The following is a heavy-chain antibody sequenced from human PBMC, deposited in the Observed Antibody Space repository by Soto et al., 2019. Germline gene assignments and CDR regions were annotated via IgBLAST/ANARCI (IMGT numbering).Heavy chain of an antibody. CDR3: AKGRIVGATHYYYGMDV. CDR2: ISYDGSNK. Sequence: PGGSLRLSCAASGFTFSSYGMHWVRQAPGKGLEWVAVISYDGSNKYYADSVKGRFTISRDNSKNTLYLQMNSLRAEDTAVYYCAKGRIVGATHYYYGMDVWGQGTTVTVSS. V-gene: IGHV3-30*18. D-gene: IGHD1-26*01. J-gene: IGHJ6*02. CDR1: GFTFSSYG.